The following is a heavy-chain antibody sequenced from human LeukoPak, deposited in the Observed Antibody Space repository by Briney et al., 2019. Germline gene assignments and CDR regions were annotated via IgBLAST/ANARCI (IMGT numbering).Heavy chain of an antibody. V-gene: IGHV4-31*03. Sequence: KPSQTLSLTCTVSGGSISSGGYYWSWIRQHPGKGLEWIGYIYYSGSTYYNPSLKSRVTISVDTSKNQFSLKLSSVTAADTAVYYCARGHCSGGSCYSHDYWGQGTLVTVSS. CDR3: ARGHCSGGSCYSHDY. D-gene: IGHD2-15*01. CDR1: GGSISSGGYY. J-gene: IGHJ4*02. CDR2: IYYSGST.